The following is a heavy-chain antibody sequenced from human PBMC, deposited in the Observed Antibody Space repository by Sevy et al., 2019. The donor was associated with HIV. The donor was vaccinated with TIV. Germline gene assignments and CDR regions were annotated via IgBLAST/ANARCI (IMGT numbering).Heavy chain of an antibody. CDR2: VSRNGGTP. CDR1: GFTFGGYM. CDR3: VKEGRVDFNPYLDF. D-gene: IGHD3-16*01. J-gene: IGHJ4*02. Sequence: GGSLRLSCAGSGFTFGGYMMNWVRQAPGRGLEWVARVSRNGGTPEYGDSAKGRFTISRDNSKNTVYLQLKELRAEDTALYYCVKEGRVDFNPYLDFWGQGILVTVSS. V-gene: IGHV3-23*01.